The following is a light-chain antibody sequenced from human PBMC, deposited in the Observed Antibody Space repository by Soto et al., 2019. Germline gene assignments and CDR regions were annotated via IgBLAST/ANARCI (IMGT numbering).Light chain of an antibody. V-gene: IGKV3-11*01. Sequence: ENVLTQSPATLSLSPGERATLSCRASQSVGSYLAWYQQKPGQAPRLLIYDASNRATGIPARFTGSGSGTDFTLTISSLEPEEFAVYYCQQRSNWPPTFGQGTKLEIK. CDR3: QQRSNWPPT. J-gene: IGKJ2*01. CDR2: DAS. CDR1: QSVGSY.